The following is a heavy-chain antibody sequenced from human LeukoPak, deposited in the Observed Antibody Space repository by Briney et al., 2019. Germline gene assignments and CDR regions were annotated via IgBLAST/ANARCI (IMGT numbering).Heavy chain of an antibody. CDR2: IYYSGST. D-gene: IGHD2-2*01. V-gene: IGHV4-59*01. CDR3: ASTPVPAAPRGHAFDI. J-gene: IGHJ3*02. Sequence: SETLSLTCTVSGGSISSYYWSWIRQPPGKGLEWIGNIYYSGSTNYNPSLKSRVTISVDTSKNQFSLKLSSVTAADTAVYYCASTPVPAAPRGHAFDIWGQGTMVTVSS. CDR1: GGSISSYY.